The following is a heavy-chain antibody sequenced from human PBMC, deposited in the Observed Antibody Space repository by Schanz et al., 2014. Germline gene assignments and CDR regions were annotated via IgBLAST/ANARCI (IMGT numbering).Heavy chain of an antibody. J-gene: IGHJ3*01. Sequence: EVHLVESGGGLVKPGGSLRLSCAASGFTFTNAWMSWVRQAPGKGLEWISSMYINSGSTQYADSVKGRFIISRDSSKNTLFLQMNSLRAEDTAVYFCARDGGRDGYNLAFDVWGQGTLVTVSS. V-gene: IGHV3-66*01. CDR3: ARDGGRDGYNLAFDV. CDR1: GFTFTNAW. CDR2: MYINSGST. D-gene: IGHD5-12*01.